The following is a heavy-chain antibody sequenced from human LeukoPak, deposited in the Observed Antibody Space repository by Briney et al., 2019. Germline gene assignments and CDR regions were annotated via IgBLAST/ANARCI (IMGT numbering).Heavy chain of an antibody. J-gene: IGHJ4*02. CDR1: GFSFRRYG. D-gene: IGHD5-18*01. CDR3: AKDLTVNLLDTSSDY. V-gene: IGHV3-30*18. CDR2: ISYDGTSK. Sequence: GGSLRLSCAASGFSFRRYGMHGVRQSPGTGLEGLTVISYDGTSKYYAHSVKGRFTISRDKSKNTLYLQMNSLRADDTAMYYCAKDLTVNLLDTSSDYWGQGTLVTVSS.